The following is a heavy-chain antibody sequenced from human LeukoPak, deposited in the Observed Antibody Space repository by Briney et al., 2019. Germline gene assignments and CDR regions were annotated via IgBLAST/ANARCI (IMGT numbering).Heavy chain of an antibody. Sequence: GGSLRLSCAASGFTFSSYAMSWVRQAPGKGLEWVSAISGSGGSTYYADSVKGRFTISRDNSKNTLYLQMNSLRAEDTAVYYCAKPMDSSGYYIPDYWGQGTLVTVSS. D-gene: IGHD3-22*01. CDR3: AKPMDSSGYYIPDY. J-gene: IGHJ4*02. V-gene: IGHV3-23*01. CDR1: GFTFSSYA. CDR2: ISGSGGST.